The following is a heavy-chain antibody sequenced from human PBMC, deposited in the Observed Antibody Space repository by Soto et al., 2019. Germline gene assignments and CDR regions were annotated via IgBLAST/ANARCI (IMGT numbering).Heavy chain of an antibody. CDR1: GFNFSSYW. D-gene: IGHD4-17*01. J-gene: IGHJ6*02. CDR2: TKRDASET. V-gene: IGHV3-7*01. CDR3: TRPPVKGIHV. Sequence: GGSLRLSCEGTGFNFSSYWMHWVRQAPGKGLEWVANTKRDASETYYADSVKGRFTISRDNARNSLYLQMNSLRVEDTAVYYCTRPPVKGIHVWGQGTTVTVSS.